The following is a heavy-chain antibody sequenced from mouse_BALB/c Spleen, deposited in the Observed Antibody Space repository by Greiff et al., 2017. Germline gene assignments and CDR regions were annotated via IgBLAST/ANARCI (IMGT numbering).Heavy chain of an antibody. CDR2: VAPENGNT. Sequence: VHVKQSGAELVRPGALVKLSCKASGFNIQDYYMHWVKQRPEQGLAWIGWVAPENGNTIYDPKFQGKASITADTSSNTAYLQLSSLTSEDTAVYYCARIIPLITTVVATDFDYWGQGTTLTVSS. V-gene: IGHV14-1*02. CDR3: ARIIPLITTVVATDFDY. J-gene: IGHJ2*01. D-gene: IGHD1-1*01. CDR1: GFNIQDYY.